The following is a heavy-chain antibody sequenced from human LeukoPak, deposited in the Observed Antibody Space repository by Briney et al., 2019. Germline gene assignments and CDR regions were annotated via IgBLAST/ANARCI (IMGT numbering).Heavy chain of an antibody. D-gene: IGHD1-26*01. CDR3: ARGGGRYSVDY. Sequence: GASVKVSCKASGYTFIDYYMHWVRQAPGQGLEWIGWISPNSGGTKYVQKFQGRVTMTRDTSITTVYMELSGLSFDDTAAYYCARGGGRYSVDYWGQGTLVIVSS. CDR1: GYTFIDYY. V-gene: IGHV1-2*02. J-gene: IGHJ4*02. CDR2: ISPNSGGT.